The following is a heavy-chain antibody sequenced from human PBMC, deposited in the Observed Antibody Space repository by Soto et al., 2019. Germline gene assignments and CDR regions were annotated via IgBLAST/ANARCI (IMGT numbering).Heavy chain of an antibody. CDR3: ARAPQWLRWTTNYYYFSYMDV. Sequence: ASVKVSCKASGYTFTSYGISWVRQAPGQGLEWMGWISAYNGNTNYAQKLQGRVTMTTDTSTSTAYMELRSLRSDDTAVYYCARAPQWLRWTTNYYYFSYMDVWGKGTEV. D-gene: IGHD5-12*01. CDR1: GYTFTSYG. J-gene: IGHJ6*03. V-gene: IGHV1-18*01. CDR2: ISAYNGNT.